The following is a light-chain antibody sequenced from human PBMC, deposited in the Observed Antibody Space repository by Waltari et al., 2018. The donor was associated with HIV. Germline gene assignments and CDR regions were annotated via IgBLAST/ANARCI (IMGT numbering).Light chain of an antibody. CDR2: GAS. Sequence: EIVMTQSPATLSVSPGERATLSCRASQNIRGNLAWYQQRHGQPPRLLIYGASSRERGIPARFSGHASGTEFTLTITDLESEDSAVYYCQQYLDLPPWTFGHGTKVEI. V-gene: IGKV3D-15*01. CDR3: QQYLDLPPWT. J-gene: IGKJ1*01. CDR1: QNIRGN.